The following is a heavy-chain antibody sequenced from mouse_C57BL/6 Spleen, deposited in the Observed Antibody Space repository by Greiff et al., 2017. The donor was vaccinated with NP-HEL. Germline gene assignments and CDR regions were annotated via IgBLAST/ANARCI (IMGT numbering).Heavy chain of an antibody. CDR2: IYPSDSET. V-gene: IGHV1-61*01. Sequence: QVQLQQPGAELVRPGSSVKLSCKASGYTFTSYWMDWVKQRPGQGLEWIGNIYPSDSETHYNQKFKDKATLTVDKSSSTAYMQLSSLTSEDSAVYYCAREGLGGDYFDYWGQGTTLTVSS. CDR3: AREGLGGDYFDY. CDR1: GYTFTSYW. J-gene: IGHJ2*01. D-gene: IGHD4-1*01.